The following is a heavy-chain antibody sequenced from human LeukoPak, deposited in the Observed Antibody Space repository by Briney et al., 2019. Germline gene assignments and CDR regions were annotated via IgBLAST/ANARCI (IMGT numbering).Heavy chain of an antibody. V-gene: IGHV4-59*01. CDR3: ARSQNYYGSGDY. Sequence: PSETLSLTCTVSGGSISNYYWSWIRQPPGKGLEWIGYIYYSGSTNYNPSLKSRVTISVDTSKNQFSVKLSSVTAADTAVYYCARSQNYYGSGDYWSQGTLVTVSS. J-gene: IGHJ4*02. CDR1: GGSISNYY. CDR2: IYYSGST. D-gene: IGHD3-10*01.